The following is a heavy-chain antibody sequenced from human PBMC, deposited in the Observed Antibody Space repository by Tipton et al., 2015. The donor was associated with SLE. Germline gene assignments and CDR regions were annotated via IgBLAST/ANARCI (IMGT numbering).Heavy chain of an antibody. J-gene: IGHJ6*02. Sequence: VQLVQSGAEVRKPGESLKISCKTSGYTFTNYWIGWVRQMPGKGLEWIGEVFRGGSTNYSPSLESRVTITVDMSKNQFSLRLISVTAADTAVYYCARVCSSSTCEPFYFFGMDVWGQGTTVTVSS. CDR2: VFRGGST. V-gene: IGHV5-51*03. D-gene: IGHD2-2*01. CDR3: ARVCSSSTCEPFYFFGMDV. CDR1: GYTFTNYW.